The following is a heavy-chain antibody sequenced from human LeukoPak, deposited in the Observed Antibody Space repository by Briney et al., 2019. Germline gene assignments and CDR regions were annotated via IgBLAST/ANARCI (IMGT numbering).Heavy chain of an antibody. CDR2: IYYSGNT. Sequence: SETLSLTCTVSGGSISSYYWSWIRQPPGKGLEWIGYIYYSGNTNSNPSLKSRVTISVDTSKNQFSLKLSSVTPADTAVYYCAREYYDISTGSQHHNWFDPWGQGTLVTVSS. J-gene: IGHJ5*02. CDR3: AREYYDISTGSQHHNWFDP. V-gene: IGHV4-59*01. D-gene: IGHD3-9*01. CDR1: GGSISSYY.